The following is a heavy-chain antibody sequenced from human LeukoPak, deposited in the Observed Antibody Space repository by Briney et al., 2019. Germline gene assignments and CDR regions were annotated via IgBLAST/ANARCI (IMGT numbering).Heavy chain of an antibody. CDR3: ARDRIAVAGTFDC. V-gene: IGHV4-38-2*02. D-gene: IGHD6-19*01. Sequence: GSLRLSCAASGFTFRNAWMTWIRQPPGKGLEWIGSIYHSGSTYYNPSLKSRVTISVDTSKKQFSLKLSSVTAADTAVYYCARDRIAVAGTFDCWGQGTLVTVSS. CDR2: IYHSGST. J-gene: IGHJ4*02. CDR1: GFTFRNAW.